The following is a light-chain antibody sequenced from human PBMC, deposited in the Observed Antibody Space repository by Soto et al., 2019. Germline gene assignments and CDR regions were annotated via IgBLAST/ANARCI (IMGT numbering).Light chain of an antibody. J-gene: IGKJ4*01. CDR2: DAS. CDR3: QQRSNWHVT. CDR1: QSVSSY. V-gene: IGKV3-11*01. Sequence: EIVLTHSPATLSLSPCERATLSFRASQSVSSYLAWYQQEPGQAPRLLIYDASNRATGIPARFSGSGSGTDFTLTISSLEPEDFAVYYCQQRSNWHVTFGGGTKVDI.